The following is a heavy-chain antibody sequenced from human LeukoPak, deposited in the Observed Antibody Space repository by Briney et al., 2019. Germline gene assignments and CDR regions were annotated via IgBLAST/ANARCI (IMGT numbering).Heavy chain of an antibody. J-gene: IGHJ3*02. CDR2: INHSGST. V-gene: IGHV4-34*01. CDR3: ARDPGYYYDSSGNDAFDI. D-gene: IGHD3-22*01. CDR1: GGSFSGYY. Sequence: SETLSLTCAVYGGSFSGYYWSWIRQPPGKGLEWIGEINHSGSTNYNPSLKSRVTISVDTSKNQFSLKLSSVTAADTAVYYCARDPGYYYDSSGNDAFDIWGQGTMVTVSS.